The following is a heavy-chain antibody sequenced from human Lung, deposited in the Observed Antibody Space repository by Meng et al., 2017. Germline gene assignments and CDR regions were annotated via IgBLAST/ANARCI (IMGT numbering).Heavy chain of an antibody. D-gene: IGHD4-11*01. CDR1: GGSFSDYY. CDR3: ARGPTTMAHDFDY. J-gene: IGHJ4*02. Sequence: QVQRQQWGAGLLKPSETLSLTCVVSGGSFSDYYWSWIRQPPGKGLEWIGEINHSGSNNYNPSLESRATISVDTSQNNLSLKLSSVTAADSAVYYCARGPTTMAHDFDYWGQGTLVTVSS. V-gene: IGHV4-34*01. CDR2: INHSGSN.